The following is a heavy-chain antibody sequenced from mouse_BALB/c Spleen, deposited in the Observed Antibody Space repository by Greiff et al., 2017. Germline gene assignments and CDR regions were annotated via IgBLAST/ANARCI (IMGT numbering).Heavy chain of an antibody. J-gene: IGHJ3*01. CDR1: GYTFTSYW. CDR2: IDPSDSYT. D-gene: IGHD2-4*01. CDR3: ARPSMITGAY. V-gene: IGHV1-69*02. Sequence: VQLQQPGAELVKPGASVKLSCKASGYTFTSYWMHWVKQRPGQGLEWIGEIDPSDSYTNYNQKFKGKATLTVDKSSSTAYMQLSSLTSEDSAVYYCARPSMITGAYWGQGTLVTVSA.